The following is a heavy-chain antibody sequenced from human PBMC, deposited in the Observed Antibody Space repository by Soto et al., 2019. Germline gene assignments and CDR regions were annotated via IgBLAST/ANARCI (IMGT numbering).Heavy chain of an antibody. CDR2: IYWDDDK. CDR3: ARALGSWGSYYFDH. D-gene: IGHD3-16*01. CDR1: GFSLDTWGVG. J-gene: IGHJ4*02. V-gene: IGHV2-5*02. Sequence: QITLKESGPTLVRPTQTLTLTCTVSGFSLDTWGVGAGWIRQSPGKAPEWLALIYWDDDKRYSPSLKNSLTITKDTSKNQVVLTVTNMDPVDAVTYYCARALGSWGSYYFDHWGQGTLVTVSS.